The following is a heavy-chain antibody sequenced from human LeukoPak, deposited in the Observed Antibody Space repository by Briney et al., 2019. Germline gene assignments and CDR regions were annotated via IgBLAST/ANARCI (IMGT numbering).Heavy chain of an antibody. D-gene: IGHD3-10*01. CDR2: ISGSGDST. CDR1: GFTFTSYA. Sequence: GGSLRLSCAASGFTFTSYAISWVRQAPGKGLEWVSTISGSGDSTYYADSVKGRFTLSRDKSKNTVYLQMDSLRVAETAVYYCARVQYGNLSGSYRTFFDFWGQGALVTVSS. J-gene: IGHJ4*02. CDR3: ARVQYGNLSGSYRTFFDF. V-gene: IGHV3-23*01.